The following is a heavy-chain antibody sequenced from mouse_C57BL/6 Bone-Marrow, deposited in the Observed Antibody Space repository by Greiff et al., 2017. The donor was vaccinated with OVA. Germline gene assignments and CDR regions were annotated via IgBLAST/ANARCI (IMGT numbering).Heavy chain of an antibody. Sequence: VQRVESGAELARPGASVKLSCKASGYTFTSYGISWVKQRTGQGLEWIGEIYPRSGNTYYNEKFKGKATLTADKSSSTAYMELRSLTSEDSAVYFWAREVTTVGAPYYYAMDYWGQGTSVTISS. CDR1: GYTFTSYG. J-gene: IGHJ4*01. CDR3: AREVTTVGAPYYYAMDY. V-gene: IGHV1-81*01. D-gene: IGHD1-1*01. CDR2: IYPRSGNT.